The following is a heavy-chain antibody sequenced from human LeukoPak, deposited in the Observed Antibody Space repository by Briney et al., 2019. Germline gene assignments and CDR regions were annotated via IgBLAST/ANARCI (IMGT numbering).Heavy chain of an antibody. CDR2: INPNSGAT. J-gene: IGHJ6*02. Sequence: ASVKVSCKASGYMFIDYYIHWVRQAPGQGLEWMGWINPNSGATNYVQKFQGRVTMTRDTSISTAYMELSRLRSDDTAVYYCARKGYYYGPGDYYYGMDVWGQGTTVTVSS. V-gene: IGHV1-2*02. D-gene: IGHD3-10*01. CDR1: GYMFIDYY. CDR3: ARKGYYYGPGDYYYGMDV.